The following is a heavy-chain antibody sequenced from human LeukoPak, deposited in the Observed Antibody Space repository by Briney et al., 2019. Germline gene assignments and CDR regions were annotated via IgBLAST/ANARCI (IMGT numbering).Heavy chain of an antibody. D-gene: IGHD7-27*01. J-gene: IGHJ4*02. Sequence: ASVKVSCKASAYTFTGYYMHWVRQAPGQGLEWMGWIHPGRGDTNIAQKFQGRVSLTRDMSISTAYMELSRLTSDDTAVYYCARDHNWGPDYWGQGTLVSVSS. CDR3: ARDHNWGPDY. CDR2: IHPGRGDT. CDR1: AYTFTGYY. V-gene: IGHV1-2*02.